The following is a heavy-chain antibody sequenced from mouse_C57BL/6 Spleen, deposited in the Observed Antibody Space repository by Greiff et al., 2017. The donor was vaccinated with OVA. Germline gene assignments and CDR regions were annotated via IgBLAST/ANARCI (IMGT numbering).Heavy chain of an antibody. Sequence: QVHVKQPGAELVKPGASVKLSCKASGYTFTSYWMHWVKQRPGQGLEWIGMIHPNSGSTNYNEKFKSKATLTVDKSSSTAYMQLSSLTSEDSAVYYCARSWGTAQAKVDYWGQGTTLTVSS. D-gene: IGHD3-1*01. V-gene: IGHV1-64*01. J-gene: IGHJ2*01. CDR3: ARSWGTAQAKVDY. CDR2: IHPNSGST. CDR1: GYTFTSYW.